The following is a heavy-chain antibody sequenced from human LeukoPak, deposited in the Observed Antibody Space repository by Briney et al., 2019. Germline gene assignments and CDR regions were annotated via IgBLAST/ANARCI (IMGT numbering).Heavy chain of an antibody. V-gene: IGHV4-38-2*02. J-gene: IGHJ4*02. CDR2: IYHSGST. CDR3: AREGATNYFDY. Sequence: SETLSLTCTVSGYSISSGYYWGWIRQPPGKGLEWIGEIYHSGSTNYNPSLKSRVTISVDTSKNQFSLKLSSVTAADTAVYYCAREGATNYFDYWGQGTLVTVSS. D-gene: IGHD1-26*01. CDR1: GYSISSGYY.